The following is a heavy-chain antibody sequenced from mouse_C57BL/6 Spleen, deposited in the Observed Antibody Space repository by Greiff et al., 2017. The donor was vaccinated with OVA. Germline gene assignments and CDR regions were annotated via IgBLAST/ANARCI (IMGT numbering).Heavy chain of an antibody. CDR3: ARYSSGYSFDY. CDR1: GYSITSGYY. CDR2: ISYDGSN. J-gene: IGHJ2*01. V-gene: IGHV3-6*01. D-gene: IGHD3-2*02. Sequence: EVQLVESGPGLVKPSQSLSLTCSVTGYSITSGYYWNWIRQFPGNKLEWMGYISYDGSNNYNPSLKNRISITRDTSKNQFFLKLNSVTTEDTATYYCARYSSGYSFDYWGQGTTLTVSS.